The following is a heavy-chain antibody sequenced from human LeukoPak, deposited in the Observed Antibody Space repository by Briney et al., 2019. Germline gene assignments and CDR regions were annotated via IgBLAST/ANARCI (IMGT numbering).Heavy chain of an antibody. Sequence: SVKVSCKASGGTFSSYAISWVRQAPGQGLEWMGGIIPIFGTANYAQKFQGRVTITTDESTSTAYMELSSLRSEDTAVYYCARGLRPVEQWLVPDVHYYYYYMDLWGKGTTVTVSS. V-gene: IGHV1-69*05. CDR1: GGTFSSYA. D-gene: IGHD6-19*01. CDR2: IIPIFGTA. J-gene: IGHJ6*03. CDR3: ARGLRPVEQWLVPDVHYYYYYMDL.